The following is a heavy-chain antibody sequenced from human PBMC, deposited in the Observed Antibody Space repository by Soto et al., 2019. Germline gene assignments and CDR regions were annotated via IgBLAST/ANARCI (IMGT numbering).Heavy chain of an antibody. J-gene: IGHJ5*02. Sequence: QITLKESGPTLVKPTETLTLTCTFSGFSLSTTGVAVGWIRQPPGKALERLALISCDDDKRYSPSLKTRLTITKATSQNQLVLTITTLDPVDTATYYCAFFPRALSSSWSNYFDPWGQGTLVTVSS. CDR3: AFFPRALSSSWSNYFDP. V-gene: IGHV2-5*02. CDR1: GFSLSTTGVA. D-gene: IGHD6-13*01. CDR2: ISCDDDK.